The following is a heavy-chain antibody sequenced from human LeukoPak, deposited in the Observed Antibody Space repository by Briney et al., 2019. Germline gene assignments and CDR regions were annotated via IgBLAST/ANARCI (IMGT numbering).Heavy chain of an antibody. J-gene: IGHJ5*02. CDR1: GFTFSSYA. Sequence: PGGSLRLSCAASGFTFSSYAMHWVRQAPGKGLEWVAVISYDGSNKYYADSVKGRFTISRDNSKNTLYLQMNSLRAEDTAVYYCARDSPPNYYDFWSATPPGGWFDPWGQGTLVTVSS. V-gene: IGHV3-30-3*01. D-gene: IGHD3-3*01. CDR2: ISYDGSNK. CDR3: ARDSPPNYYDFWSATPPGGWFDP.